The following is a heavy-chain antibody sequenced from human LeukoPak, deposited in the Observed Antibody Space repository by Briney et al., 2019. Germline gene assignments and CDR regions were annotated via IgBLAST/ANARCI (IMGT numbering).Heavy chain of an antibody. CDR2: IYYSGST. CDR1: GGSISSSSYY. D-gene: IGHD5-24*01. Sequence: KPSETPSLTCTVSGGSISSSSYYWGWIRQPPGKGLEWIGSIYYSGSTYYNPSLKSRVTISVDTSKNQFSLKLSSVTAADTAVYYCARLERWLQFGGQGTLVTVSS. CDR3: ARLERWLQF. J-gene: IGHJ4*02. V-gene: IGHV4-39*01.